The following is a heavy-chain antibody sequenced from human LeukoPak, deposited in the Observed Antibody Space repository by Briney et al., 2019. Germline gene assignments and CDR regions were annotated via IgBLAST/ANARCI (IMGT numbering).Heavy chain of an antibody. CDR3: ARDQGPVDTAMVTPDY. Sequence: ASVKVSCKASGYTFTSYGISWVRQAPGQGLEWMGWISAYNGNTNYAQKLQGRVTMTTDTSTSTAYMELRSLRSDDTAVYYCARDQGPVDTAMVTPDYWGQGTLVTVSS. D-gene: IGHD5-18*01. CDR1: GYTFTSYG. J-gene: IGHJ4*02. CDR2: ISAYNGNT. V-gene: IGHV1-18*01.